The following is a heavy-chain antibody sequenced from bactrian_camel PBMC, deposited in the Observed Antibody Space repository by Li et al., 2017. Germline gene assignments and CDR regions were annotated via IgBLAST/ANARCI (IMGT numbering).Heavy chain of an antibody. Sequence: HVQLVESGGGSVQAGGSLRLSCAVSGITHIEYCLGWFRQAPEKEREGVAAIDSRGATSYADSVKGRFTVSRDNAKNTLYLQLNSLKTEDTDMYYCAKEHNDYIVFDAWGQGTQVTVS. V-gene: IGHV3S1*01. CDR1: GITHIEYC. J-gene: IGHJ6*01. CDR3: AKEHNDYIVFDA. D-gene: IGHD4*01. CDR2: IDSRGAT.